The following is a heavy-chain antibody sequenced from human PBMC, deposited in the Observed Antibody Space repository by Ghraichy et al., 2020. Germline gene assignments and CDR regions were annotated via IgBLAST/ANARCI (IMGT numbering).Heavy chain of an antibody. CDR1: GFTFSSYA. Sequence: GESLNISCAASGFTFSSYAMSWVRQAPGKGLEWVSAISGSGGSTYYADSVKGRFTISRDNSKNTLYLQMNSLRAEDTAVYYCAKTGIAAAGPNYYYGMDVWGQGTTVTVSS. J-gene: IGHJ6*02. CDR3: AKTGIAAAGPNYYYGMDV. CDR2: ISGSGGST. V-gene: IGHV3-23*01. D-gene: IGHD6-13*01.